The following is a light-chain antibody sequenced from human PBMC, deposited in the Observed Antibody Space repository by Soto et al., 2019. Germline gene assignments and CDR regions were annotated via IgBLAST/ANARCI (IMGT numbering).Light chain of an antibody. CDR1: QSVGSF. J-gene: IGKJ5*01. V-gene: IGKV3-11*01. CDR2: DTS. Sequence: EIVLTQSPATLSLSPGERATLSSRAIQSVGSFLAWYQQKPGQAPRLLIYDTSIRATGIPARFSGSGSGTDFTLTISSLEPEDFAVYYCQQRNSWPPTFTFGQGTRLEI. CDR3: QQRNSWPPTFT.